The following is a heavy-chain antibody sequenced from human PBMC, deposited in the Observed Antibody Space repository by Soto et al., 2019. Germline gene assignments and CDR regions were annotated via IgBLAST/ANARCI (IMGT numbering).Heavy chain of an antibody. J-gene: IGHJ6*04. V-gene: IGHV3-33*01. CDR3: GREKRIQQGKKYYPGLAV. Sequence: PGGSLRLSCAASGFTFSSYGMHWVRQAPGKGLEWVAVIWYDGSNKYYADSVKGRFTISRDNSKNTLYLQMNSLRAEDTSVYYCGREKRIQQGKKYYPGLAVWGKGPTAPASS. CDR2: IWYDGSNK. D-gene: IGHD5-18*01. CDR1: GFTFSSYG.